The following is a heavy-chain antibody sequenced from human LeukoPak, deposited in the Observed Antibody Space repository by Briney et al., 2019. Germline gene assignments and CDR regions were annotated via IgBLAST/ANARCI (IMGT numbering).Heavy chain of an antibody. V-gene: IGHV4-59*01. CDR3: AGSYYYYGMDV. CDR1: GGSFSGYY. J-gene: IGHJ6*02. CDR2: IYYSGST. Sequence: SETLSLTCAVYGGSFSGYYWSWIRQPPGKGLEWIGYIYYSGSTNYNPSLKSRVTISVDTSKNQFSLKLSSVTAADTAVYYCAGSYYYYGMDVWGQGTTVTVSS.